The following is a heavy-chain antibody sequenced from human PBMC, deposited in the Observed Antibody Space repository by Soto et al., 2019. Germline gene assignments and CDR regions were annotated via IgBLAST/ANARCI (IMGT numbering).Heavy chain of an antibody. V-gene: IGHV3-30*18. CDR2: ISYEGSTQ. J-gene: IGHJ6*02. D-gene: IGHD5-18*01. Sequence: QVQLDESGGGVVQPGRSLRLSCEASGFTFSGYGMHWVHQAPGKGLEWVAVISYEGSTQYYAESVKGRFTISRDNAKNTLFLQMNGLRVEDTGIYYCAKDEGWRIQLWLGSYGLDVWGHGTTVTVSS. CDR3: AKDEGWRIQLWLGSYGLDV. CDR1: GFTFSGYG.